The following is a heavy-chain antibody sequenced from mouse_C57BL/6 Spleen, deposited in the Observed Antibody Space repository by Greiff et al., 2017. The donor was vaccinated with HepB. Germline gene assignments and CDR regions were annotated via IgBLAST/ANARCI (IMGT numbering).Heavy chain of an antibody. CDR1: GYTFTDYE. V-gene: IGHV1-15*01. CDR3: TRGTMVTTVDY. Sequence: VQLQQSGAELVRPGASVTLSCKASGYTFTDYEMHWVKQTPVHGLEWIGAIDPETGGTAYNQKFKGKAILTADKSSSTAYMELRSLTSEDSAVYYCTRGTMVTTVDYWGQGTTLTVSS. J-gene: IGHJ2*01. CDR2: IDPETGGT. D-gene: IGHD2-2*01.